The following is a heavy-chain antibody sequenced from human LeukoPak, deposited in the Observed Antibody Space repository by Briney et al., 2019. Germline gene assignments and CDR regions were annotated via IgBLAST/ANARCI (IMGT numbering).Heavy chain of an antibody. Sequence: PAETLSLTCTVSSGSISSSNYYWSWIRQPVGGGLEWIGRIYPSGNTNFNPSLMSRVTMSIDTSKNQFSLKLRSVTAADTAVYYCARHLGGSGYPTPFDYWGQGTLVTVSS. CDR3: ARHLGGSGYPTPFDY. D-gene: IGHD3-22*01. CDR1: SGSISSSNYY. V-gene: IGHV4-61*02. CDR2: IYPSGNT. J-gene: IGHJ4*02.